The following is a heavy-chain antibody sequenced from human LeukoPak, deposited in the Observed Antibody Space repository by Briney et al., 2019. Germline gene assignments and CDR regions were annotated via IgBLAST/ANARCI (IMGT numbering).Heavy chain of an antibody. V-gene: IGHV1-24*01. Sequence: ASVKVSCKVSGYTLTELFMFWVRQAPGKGLEWMGSFDPEDRKTVYAQKFQGRVTMTEDTSTDTAYMELSSLRSEDTAVYYCATGYLVTAGLMDVWGQGTTVTVSS. J-gene: IGHJ6*02. CDR3: ATGYLVTAGLMDV. CDR2: FDPEDRKT. CDR1: GYTLTELF. D-gene: IGHD6-13*01.